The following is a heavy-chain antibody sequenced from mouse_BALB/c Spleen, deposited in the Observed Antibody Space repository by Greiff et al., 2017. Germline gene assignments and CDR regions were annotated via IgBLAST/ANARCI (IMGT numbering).Heavy chain of an antibody. CDR1: GFSLTSYG. CDR2: IWSGGST. D-gene: IGHD2-3*01. J-gene: IGHJ3*01. V-gene: IGHV2-2*02. CDR3: ARNDGYYREFAY. Sequence: QVQLQQSGPGLVQPSQSLSITCTVSGFSLTSYGVHWVRQSPGKGLEWLGVIWSGGSTDYNAAFISRLSISKDNSKSQVFFKMNSLQANDTAIYYCARNDGYYREFAYWGQGTLVTVSA.